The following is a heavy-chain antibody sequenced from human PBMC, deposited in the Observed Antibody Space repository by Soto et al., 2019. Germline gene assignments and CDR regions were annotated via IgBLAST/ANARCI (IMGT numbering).Heavy chain of an antibody. V-gene: IGHV4-59*08. CDR2: IHYSGST. Sequence: QVQLQESGPGLVQPSETLSLTCTVSGGSITGYYWSWIRQPPGKGPERIGNIHYSGSTKYNTSLNSRVTRSVETSNNEFSLRLRSVTAPETAVYYWETHSYYSNPLRFDPGGEGTLVTVSS. J-gene: IGHJ5*02. D-gene: IGHD4-4*01. CDR1: GGSITGYY. CDR3: ETHSYYSNPLRFDP.